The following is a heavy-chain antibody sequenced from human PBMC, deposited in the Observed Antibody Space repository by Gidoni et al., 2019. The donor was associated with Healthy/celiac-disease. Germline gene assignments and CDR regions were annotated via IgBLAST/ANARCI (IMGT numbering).Heavy chain of an antibody. CDR2: TYYRSKWYN. D-gene: IGHD6-19*01. J-gene: IGHJ4*02. V-gene: IGHV6-1*01. CDR3: ARGKVSKGRAVAGYLDY. Sequence: QVQLQQSGPGLVKPSQTLSLTCAISGASVSSNSAAWNWIRQSPSRGLEWLGRTYYRSKWYNDYAVSVKSRITINPDTSKNQFSLQLNSVTPEDTAVYYCARGKVSKGRAVAGYLDYWGQGTLVTVSS. CDR1: GASVSSNSAA.